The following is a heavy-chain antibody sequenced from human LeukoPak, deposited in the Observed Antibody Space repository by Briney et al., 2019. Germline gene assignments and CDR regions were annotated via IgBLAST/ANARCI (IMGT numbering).Heavy chain of an antibody. CDR2: RSYDGSNK. CDR3: AKDRGDGYRDYYYGMDV. Sequence: PGRSLRLSCPASGFTFSSYGMHGVRQAPGKGLEWVAVRSYDGSNKYYADSVKGRFTISRDNSKNTLYLQMNSLRAEDTAVCYCAKDRGDGYRDYYYGMDVWGQGTTVTVSS. D-gene: IGHD5-24*01. CDR1: GFTFSSYG. V-gene: IGHV3-30*18. J-gene: IGHJ6*02.